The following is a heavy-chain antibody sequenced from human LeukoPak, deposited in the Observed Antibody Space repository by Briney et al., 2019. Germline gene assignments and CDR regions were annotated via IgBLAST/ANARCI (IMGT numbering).Heavy chain of an antibody. D-gene: IGHD3-22*01. CDR1: GFTFSSYS. V-gene: IGHV3-21*01. J-gene: IGHJ3*02. CDR2: ISSSSSYI. CDR3: ARVDVSSGSHAFDI. Sequence: GGSLRLSCAASGFTFSSYSMNWVRQAPGKGLEWVSSISSSSSYIYYADSVKGRFTISRDNAKNSLYLQMNSLRAEDTAVYYCARVDVSSGSHAFDIWGQGTMVTVSS.